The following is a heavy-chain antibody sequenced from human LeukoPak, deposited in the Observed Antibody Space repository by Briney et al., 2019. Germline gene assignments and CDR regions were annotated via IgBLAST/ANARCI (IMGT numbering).Heavy chain of an antibody. J-gene: IGHJ4*02. Sequence: SETLSLTCTVSGGSISSYYWSWIRQPAGKGLEWIARIYSSGSTNYNPSLKSRVTMSVDKSKNQVSLKLSSVTAADTAVYYCARDPHSGYDLADYWGQGTLVTVSS. V-gene: IGHV4-4*07. CDR2: IYSSGST. CDR3: ARDPHSGYDLADY. D-gene: IGHD5-12*01. CDR1: GGSISSYY.